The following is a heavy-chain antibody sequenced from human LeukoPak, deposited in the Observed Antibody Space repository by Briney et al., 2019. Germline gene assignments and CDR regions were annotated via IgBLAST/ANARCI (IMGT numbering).Heavy chain of an antibody. CDR2: IYYSGST. J-gene: IGHJ4*02. Sequence: PSETLSLTCTVSGGSISSGDYYWSWIRQPPGKGLEWIGYIYYSGSTYYNPFLKSRVTISVDTSKNQFSLKLSSVTAADTAVYYCARDPRNSLYDYWGQGTLVTVSS. V-gene: IGHV4-30-4*01. CDR3: ARDPRNSLYDY. D-gene: IGHD4-23*01. CDR1: GGSISSGDYY.